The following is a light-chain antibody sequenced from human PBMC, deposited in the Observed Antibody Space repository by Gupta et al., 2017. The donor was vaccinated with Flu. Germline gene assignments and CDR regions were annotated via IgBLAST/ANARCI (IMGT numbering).Light chain of an antibody. CDR1: QSVSTC. J-gene: IGKJ5*01. Sequence: PSTLSASARDRATITCRASQSVSTCLAWYQQKPGKPPQLLIYRASNMDAGVPSRFSGRGSGTEFTLTISSLEPDDSAVYDCQQYTSNSVTFGKGKRLDIK. CDR3: QQYTSNSVT. V-gene: IGKV1-5*03. CDR2: RAS.